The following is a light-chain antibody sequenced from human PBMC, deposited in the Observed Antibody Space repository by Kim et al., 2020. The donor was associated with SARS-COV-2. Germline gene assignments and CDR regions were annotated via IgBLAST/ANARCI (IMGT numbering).Light chain of an antibody. Sequence: GKTVTISCTRSGGSIASTNVQWYQQRPGTSPTAVIFENNQRPSGVPDRFSGSIDGSSNSASLTISGLKTEDEADYYCQSFDSNIQVFGGGTKLTVL. CDR2: ENN. CDR3: QSFDSNIQV. V-gene: IGLV6-57*01. CDR1: GGSIASTN. J-gene: IGLJ3*02.